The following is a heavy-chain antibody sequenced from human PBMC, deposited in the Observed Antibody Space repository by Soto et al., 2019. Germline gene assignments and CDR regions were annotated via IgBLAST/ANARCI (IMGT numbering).Heavy chain of an antibody. CDR1: GFTFSSYA. CDR3: ARDGSGYSYGYSWFDP. V-gene: IGHV3-30-3*01. J-gene: IGHJ5*02. Sequence: GGSLRLSCAASGFTFSSYAMHWVRQAPGKGLEWVAVISYDGSNKYYADSVKGRFTISRDNSKNTLYLQMNSLRAEDTALYYCARDGSGYSYGYSWFDPWGQGTLVTVSS. CDR2: ISYDGSNK. D-gene: IGHD5-18*01.